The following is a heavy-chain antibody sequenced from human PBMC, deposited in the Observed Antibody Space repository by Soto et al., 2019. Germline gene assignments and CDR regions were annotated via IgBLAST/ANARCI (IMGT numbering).Heavy chain of an antibody. Sequence: GASVKVSCKASGGTFSSYAISWVRQAPGQGLEWMGGIIPIFGTANYAQKFQGRVTITADESTSTAYMELSSLRSEDTAVYYCASYAAREMATIYGIDYWGQGTLVTVSS. J-gene: IGHJ4*02. CDR3: ASYAAREMATIYGIDY. CDR2: IIPIFGTA. CDR1: GGTFSSYA. V-gene: IGHV1-69*13. D-gene: IGHD5-12*01.